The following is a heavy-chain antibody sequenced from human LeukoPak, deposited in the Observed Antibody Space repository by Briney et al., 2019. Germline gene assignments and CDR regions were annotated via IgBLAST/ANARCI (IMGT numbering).Heavy chain of an antibody. CDR1: GFTFSNYA. CDR2: ISGSGGST. Sequence: GGSLRLSCAASGFTFSNYAMNWVRQAPGKVLEWVSAISGSGGSTYYADSVKGRFTISRDNSKNTLYLQMHSLRAEDTAVYYCAKGSITIFGVAPFFFDYWGQGTLVTVSS. V-gene: IGHV3-23*01. D-gene: IGHD3-3*01. J-gene: IGHJ4*02. CDR3: AKGSITIFGVAPFFFDY.